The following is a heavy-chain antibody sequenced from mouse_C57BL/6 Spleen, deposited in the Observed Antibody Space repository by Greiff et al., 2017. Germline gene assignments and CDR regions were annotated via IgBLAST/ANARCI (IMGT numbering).Heavy chain of an antibody. CDR2: ISGGGGNT. Sequence: DVKLVESGGGLVKPGGSLTLSCAASGFTFSSYTMSWVRQTPEKRLEWVATISGGGGNTYYPDSVKGRFTISRDNAKNTLYLQMSSLRSEDTALYYCARQDYGNYGAMDYWGQGTSVTVSS. CDR1: GFTFSSYT. CDR3: ARQDYGNYGAMDY. J-gene: IGHJ4*01. V-gene: IGHV5-9*01. D-gene: IGHD2-1*01.